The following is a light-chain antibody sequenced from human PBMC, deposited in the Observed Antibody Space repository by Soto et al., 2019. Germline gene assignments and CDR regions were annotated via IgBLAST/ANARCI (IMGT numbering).Light chain of an antibody. CDR2: DAS. CDR3: QQYNTYST. J-gene: IGKJ1*01. V-gene: IGKV1-5*01. Sequence: DIQMTQSPSSLSASVGDRVTITCRASQSITNWLAWYQQKPGKAPKLLIYDASSLESGVPSRFSGGGFGTEFTHTINSLQPDDFATYYCQQYNTYSTFGQGTKVDIK. CDR1: QSITNW.